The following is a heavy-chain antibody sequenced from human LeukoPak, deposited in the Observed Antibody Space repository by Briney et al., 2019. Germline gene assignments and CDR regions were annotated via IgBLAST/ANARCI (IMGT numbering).Heavy chain of an antibody. D-gene: IGHD6-13*01. CDR2: ISAYNGNT. CDR3: ARAPAGYSSSWYIY. CDR1: GYTFTSYG. Sequence: GASVKVSCKASGYTFTSYGISWVRQAPGQGLELMGWISAYNGNTNYAQKLQGRVTMTTDTSTSTAYMELRSLRSDDTAVYYCARAPAGYSSSWYIYWGQGTLVTVSS. V-gene: IGHV1-18*01. J-gene: IGHJ4*02.